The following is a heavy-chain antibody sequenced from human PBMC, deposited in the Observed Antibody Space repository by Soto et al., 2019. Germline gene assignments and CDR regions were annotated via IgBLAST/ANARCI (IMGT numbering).Heavy chain of an antibody. J-gene: IGHJ6*02. CDR2: ISSSSSYI. CDR1: GFTFSSYS. CDR3: ARAIVVVPAATPHYYYYGMDV. Sequence: EVQLVESGGGLVKPGGSLRLSCAASGFTFSSYSMNWVRQAPGKGLEWVSSISSSSSYIYYADSVKGRFTISRDNAKNSLYLQMNSLRAEDTAVYYCARAIVVVPAATPHYYYYGMDVWGQGTTVTVSS. V-gene: IGHV3-21*01. D-gene: IGHD2-2*01.